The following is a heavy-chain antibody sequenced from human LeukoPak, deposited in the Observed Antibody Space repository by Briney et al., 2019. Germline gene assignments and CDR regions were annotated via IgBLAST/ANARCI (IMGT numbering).Heavy chain of an antibody. CDR1: GGSISSSY. J-gene: IGHJ4*02. CDR2: IYYSGST. V-gene: IGHV4-59*01. CDR3: ARGAMSFDH. Sequence: SETLSLTCTVSGGSISSSYWSWIRQPPGRGLEWIGYIYYSGSTNYNPSLKSRVTISVDTSKNQFSLKLRSVTAADTALYYCARGAMSFDHWGQGTLVTVSS.